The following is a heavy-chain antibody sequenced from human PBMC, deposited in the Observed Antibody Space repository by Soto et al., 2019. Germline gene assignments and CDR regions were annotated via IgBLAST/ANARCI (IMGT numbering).Heavy chain of an antibody. Sequence: QVHLVQSGAELRKPGASGKVPCKASGYAFTTYVIIWVRQAPGQHLEWLGWSGARNVDTRYPQGFQGRVTLTTDTSTITPYMELMTLRSDDTAVYFCARVQFLPNPAAHFWGQGTLVTVSS. V-gene: IGHV1-18*04. D-gene: IGHD2-8*01. CDR3: ARVQFLPNPAAHF. CDR1: GYAFTTYV. J-gene: IGHJ4*02. CDR2: SGARNVDT.